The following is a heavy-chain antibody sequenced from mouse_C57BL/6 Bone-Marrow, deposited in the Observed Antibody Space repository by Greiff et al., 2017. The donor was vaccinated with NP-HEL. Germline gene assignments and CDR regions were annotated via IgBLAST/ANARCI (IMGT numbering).Heavy chain of an antibody. Sequence: VQLQQPGAELVKPGASVKMSCKASGYTFPSYWITWVKQRPGQGLEWIGDIYPGSGSTNYNEKFKSKATLTVDTSSSTAYMQLSSLTSEDSAVYYCAPYYSNYNYFDYWGQGTTLTVSS. CDR3: APYYSNYNYFDY. CDR2: IYPGSGST. V-gene: IGHV1-55*01. D-gene: IGHD2-5*01. CDR1: GYTFPSYW. J-gene: IGHJ2*01.